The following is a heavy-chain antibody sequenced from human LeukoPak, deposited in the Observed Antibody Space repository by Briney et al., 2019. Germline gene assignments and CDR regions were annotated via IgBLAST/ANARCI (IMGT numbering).Heavy chain of an antibody. Sequence: SETLSLTCSVSGGSLSSLYWSWIRQPPGKGREWIGYIYYTGSTNYNPSLKSRVTMFVDMSKNQFSLRLSSVTAADTAVCYCARHRAYSSSSPYECWGQRTLVS. CDR1: GGSLSSLY. V-gene: IGHV4-59*08. J-gene: IGHJ4*02. CDR2: IYYTGST. CDR3: ARHRAYSSSSPYEC. D-gene: IGHD6-6*01.